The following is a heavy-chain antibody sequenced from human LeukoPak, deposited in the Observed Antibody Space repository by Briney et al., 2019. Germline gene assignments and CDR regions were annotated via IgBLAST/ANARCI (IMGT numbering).Heavy chain of an antibody. CDR3: ARGLWFGELLL. D-gene: IGHD3-10*01. V-gene: IGHV4-34*01. Sequence: SETLSLTCAVYGGSFSGYYWSWIRQPPGKGLEWIGEINHSGSTNYNPSLKSRVTISVDTSKNQFSLKLSSMTAADTAVYYCARGLWFGELLLWGQGTLVTVSS. CDR1: GGSFSGYY. J-gene: IGHJ4*02. CDR2: INHSGST.